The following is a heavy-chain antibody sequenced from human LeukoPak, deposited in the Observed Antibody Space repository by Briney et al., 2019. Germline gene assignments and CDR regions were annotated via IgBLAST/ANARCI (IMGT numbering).Heavy chain of an antibody. J-gene: IGHJ4*02. D-gene: IGHD6-19*01. CDR3: ARVPSGWYGGFDY. Sequence: AGGSLRLSCAASGFTVSSNYMSWVRQAPGKGLEWVSVIYSGGSTYYADSVKGRFTISRDNSKNTLYLQMNSLRAEDTAVYYCARVPSGWYGGFDYWGQGTLVTVSS. CDR2: IYSGGST. CDR1: GFTVSSNY. V-gene: IGHV3-53*01.